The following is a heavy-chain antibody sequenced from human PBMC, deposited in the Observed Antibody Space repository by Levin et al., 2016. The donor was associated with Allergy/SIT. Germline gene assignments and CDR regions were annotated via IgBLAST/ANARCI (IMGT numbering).Heavy chain of an antibody. D-gene: IGHD2-8*02. CDR2: INPNSGGT. CDR1: GYTFTGYY. Sequence: ASVKVSCKASGYTFTGYYMHWVRQAPGQGLEWMGWINPNSGGTNYAQKFQGWVTMTRDTSISTAYMELSRLRSDDTAVYYCARGGWRRVVYAGLLYWGQGTLVTVSS. V-gene: IGHV1-2*04. CDR3: ARGGWRRVVYAGLLY. J-gene: IGHJ4*02.